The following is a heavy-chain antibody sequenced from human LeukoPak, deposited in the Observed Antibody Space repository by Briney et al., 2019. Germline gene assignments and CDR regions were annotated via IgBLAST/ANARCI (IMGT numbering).Heavy chain of an antibody. J-gene: IGHJ4*02. Sequence: GGSLRLSCAASGFTFSSYAMSWVRQAPGKGLEWVSVIYSGGSTYYADSVKGRFTISRDNSKNTLYLQMNSLRAEDTAVYYCARGVSGSYAYYFDYWGQGTLVTVSS. CDR3: ARGVSGSYAYYFDY. CDR1: GFTFSSYA. D-gene: IGHD1-26*01. CDR2: IYSGGST. V-gene: IGHV3-66*01.